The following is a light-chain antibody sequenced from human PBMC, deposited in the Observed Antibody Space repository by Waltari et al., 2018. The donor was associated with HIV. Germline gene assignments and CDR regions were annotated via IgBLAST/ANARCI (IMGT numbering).Light chain of an antibody. Sequence: EIVLTQSPGTLSLSPGERATLSCRASQSVSSNYLAWYQQKPGQAPRLLIYGASSRATGIPDRFSGSVSGTDFSLTISRLEPEDFAVYYCQQYGSSPPYTFGQGTKLEIK. CDR3: QQYGSSPPYT. J-gene: IGKJ2*01. V-gene: IGKV3-20*01. CDR1: QSVSSNY. CDR2: GAS.